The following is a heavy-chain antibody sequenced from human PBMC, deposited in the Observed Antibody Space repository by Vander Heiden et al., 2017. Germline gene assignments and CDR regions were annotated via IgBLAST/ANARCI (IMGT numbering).Heavy chain of an antibody. CDR1: GDFISNNYYY. V-gene: IGHV4-39*01. D-gene: IGHD5-12*01. CDR2: MYNRGTA. CDR3: ARARDGYLADYFDY. Sequence: QLKLQESRPGLVKPPEILSLTCEVSGDFISNNYYYWGWIRQPPGKGLEWIENMYNRGTAFYNPYLKSRVTRSVDTPTNQFSLRLRSVTAADTAVYYCARARDGYLADYFDYWGQGSLVTVSS. J-gene: IGHJ4*02.